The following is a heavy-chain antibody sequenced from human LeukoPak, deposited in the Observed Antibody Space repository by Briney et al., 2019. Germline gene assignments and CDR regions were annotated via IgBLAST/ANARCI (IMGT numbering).Heavy chain of an antibody. V-gene: IGHV4-39*07. J-gene: IGHJ5*02. CDR1: GGSISSSSYY. D-gene: IGHD3-22*01. CDR2: INHSGST. Sequence: SETLSLTCTVSGGSISSSSYYWGWIRQPPGKGLEWIGEINHSGSTNYNPSLKSRVTISVVTSKNQFSLKLSSVTAADTAVYYCARAWGGEAYDSSDERWFDPWGQGTLVTVSS. CDR3: ARAWGGEAYDSSDERWFDP.